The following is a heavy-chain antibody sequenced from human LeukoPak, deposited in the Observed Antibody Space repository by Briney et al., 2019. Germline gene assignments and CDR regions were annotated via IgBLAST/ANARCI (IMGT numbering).Heavy chain of an antibody. CDR3: ARDERGYSYGYVDY. CDR2: ISAYNGNT. D-gene: IGHD5-18*01. V-gene: IGHV1-18*01. CDR1: GYTFTSYG. Sequence: ASVKVSCKASGYTFTSYGISWVRQAPGQGLEWMGWISAYNGNTNYARKPQGRVTMTTDTSTSTAYMELRSLRSDDTAVYYCARDERGYSYGYVDYWGQGTLVTVSS. J-gene: IGHJ4*02.